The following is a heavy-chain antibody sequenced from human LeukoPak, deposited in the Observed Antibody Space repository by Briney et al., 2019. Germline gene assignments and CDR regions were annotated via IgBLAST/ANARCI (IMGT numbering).Heavy chain of an antibody. CDR1: GFTFDDYA. CDR3: TRENYQWTRESYYYGMDV. CDR2: IRSKAYGGTT. J-gene: IGHJ6*04. D-gene: IGHD3-10*01. V-gene: IGHV3-49*04. Sequence: GSLRLSCTASGFTFDDYAMSWVRQAPGKGLEWVGFIRSKAYGGTTEYAASVKGRFTISRDDSKSIAYLQMNSLKTEDTAVYYCTRENYQWTRESYYYGMDVWGKGTTVTVSS.